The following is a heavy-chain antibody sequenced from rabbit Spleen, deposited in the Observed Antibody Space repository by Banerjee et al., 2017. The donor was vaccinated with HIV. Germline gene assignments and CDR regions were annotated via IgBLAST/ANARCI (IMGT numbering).Heavy chain of an antibody. Sequence: QEQLEESGGGLVKPEGSLTLTCKASGFSFSDRDVMCWVRQAPGKGLEWIACINTATTKPVYASWAKGRFTISRTSSTTVTLQMTSLTAADTATYFCARSPWSGAADGAYALNLWGPGTLVTVS. V-gene: IGHV1S45*01. CDR2: INTATTKP. CDR3: ARSPWSGAADGAYALNL. J-gene: IGHJ4*01. D-gene: IGHD6-1*01. CDR1: GFSFSDRDV.